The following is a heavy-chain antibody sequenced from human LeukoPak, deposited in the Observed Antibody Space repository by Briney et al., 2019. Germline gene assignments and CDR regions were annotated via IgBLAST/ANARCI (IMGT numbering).Heavy chain of an antibody. CDR3: ARVGRVVPAAITYYYYMDV. CDR2: ISAYNGNT. V-gene: IGHV1-18*01. CDR1: GYTFTSYG. D-gene: IGHD2-2*01. Sequence: ASVKVSCKASGYTFTSYGISRVRQAPGQGLEWMGWISAYNGNTNYAQKLQGRVTMTTDTSTSTAYMELRSLRSDDTAVYYCARVGRVVPAAITYYYYMDVWGKGTTVTVAS. J-gene: IGHJ6*03.